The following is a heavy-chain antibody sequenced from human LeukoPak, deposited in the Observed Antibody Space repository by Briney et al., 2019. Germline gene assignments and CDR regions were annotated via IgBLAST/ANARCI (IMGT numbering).Heavy chain of an antibody. V-gene: IGHV1-2*02. CDR2: INFNSGGK. CDR1: AYTFSGYY. D-gene: IGHD2-21*01. CDR3: ARQIVSGSMGCDF. Sequence: ASVKVSCKASAYTFSGYYIHWVRQAPGQGLEGMGWINFNSGGKIFAEKFQDRVTMARDTSISTAYMELSRLRSDDTAVYYCARQIVSGSMGCDFWGQGTLVTVSS. J-gene: IGHJ4*02.